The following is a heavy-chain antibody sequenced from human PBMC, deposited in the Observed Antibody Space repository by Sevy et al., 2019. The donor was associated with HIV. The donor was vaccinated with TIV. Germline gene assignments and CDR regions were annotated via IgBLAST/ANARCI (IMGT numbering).Heavy chain of an antibody. CDR3: ARDLGYESTGYLPLFDN. D-gene: IGHD3-22*01. CDR2: ISYDGNIE. Sequence: GGSLRLSCAASGSTFSTHAMHWVRQAPGKGLEWVAIISYDGNIEYYPDSVKGRFTISRDDSKNTLYLQMNSLRSEDTALYYCARDLGYESTGYLPLFDNWGQGTLVTVSS. V-gene: IGHV3-30-3*01. J-gene: IGHJ4*02. CDR1: GSTFSTHA.